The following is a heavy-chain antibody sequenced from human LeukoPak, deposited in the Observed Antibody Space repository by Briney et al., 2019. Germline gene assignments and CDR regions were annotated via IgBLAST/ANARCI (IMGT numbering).Heavy chain of an antibody. CDR1: GGSFSGYY. J-gene: IGHJ6*03. Sequence: PSETLSLTCAVYGGSFSGYYWNWIRQPPGEGLEWIGEINHSGSTNYNPSLKSRVTISVDTSKNQFSLKVNSVTAADTAVYYCARGSGAADGYNYDYYYYMDVWGRGTTVTVSS. V-gene: IGHV4-34*01. CDR3: ARGSGAADGYNYDYYYYMDV. D-gene: IGHD5-24*01. CDR2: INHSGST.